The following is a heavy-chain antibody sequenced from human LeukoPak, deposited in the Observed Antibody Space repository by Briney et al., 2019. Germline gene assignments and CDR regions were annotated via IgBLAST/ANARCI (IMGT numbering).Heavy chain of an antibody. D-gene: IGHD3-10*01. CDR2: ISSSSSYI. Sequence: KAGGSLRLSCAASGFTFSSYGMNWVRQAPGKGLEWVSSISSSSSYIYYADSVKGRFTISRGNAKNSLYLQMNSLRAEDTAVYYCARDMVRGVQNWFDPWGQGTLVTVSS. CDR1: GFTFSSYG. V-gene: IGHV3-21*01. J-gene: IGHJ5*02. CDR3: ARDMVRGVQNWFDP.